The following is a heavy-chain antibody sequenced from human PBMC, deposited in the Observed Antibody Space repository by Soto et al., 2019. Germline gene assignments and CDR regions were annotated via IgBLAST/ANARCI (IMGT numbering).Heavy chain of an antibody. D-gene: IGHD6-19*01. J-gene: IGHJ6*02. CDR3: AKDRPRSSGSKQYYALDV. V-gene: IGHV3-33*05. CDR2: ISSDGSNR. Sequence: PGGSLRLSCAASGFKFDSNGMHWFRQAPGKGLEWVSLISSDGSNRYSADSVKGRFTISRDNSKSMLYLQINSLTAEDTAIYYCAKDRPRSSGSKQYYALDVWGQGTTVTVSS. CDR1: GFKFDSNG.